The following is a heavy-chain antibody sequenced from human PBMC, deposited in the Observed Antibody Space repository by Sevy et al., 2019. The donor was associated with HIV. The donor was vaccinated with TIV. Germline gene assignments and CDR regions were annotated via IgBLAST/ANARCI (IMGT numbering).Heavy chain of an antibody. Sequence: ASVKVSCTTSGYTFTSYIITWVRQAPGQGLEWMAWISANSGNTDYVQKLQGRVTLTSDTSTSTAYMELRSLTADDTAVYYCARSKAAGPGTFYFDYWGQGTLVTVSS. CDR2: ISANSGNT. CDR3: ARSKAAGPGTFYFDY. J-gene: IGHJ4*02. V-gene: IGHV1-18*01. D-gene: IGHD4-4*01. CDR1: GYTFTSYI.